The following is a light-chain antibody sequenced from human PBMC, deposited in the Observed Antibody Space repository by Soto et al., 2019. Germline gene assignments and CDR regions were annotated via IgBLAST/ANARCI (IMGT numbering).Light chain of an antibody. Sequence: DIQMTQSPSTLSASVGDRVTITCRASQTINNWLAWYQQKPGKAPKVLIFKASILESGVPSRFSGSGSGTEFTLTISSLQPDDLGTYYCQQYYSYRTFGQGTKVEIK. CDR1: QTINNW. CDR3: QQYYSYRT. V-gene: IGKV1-5*03. J-gene: IGKJ1*01. CDR2: KAS.